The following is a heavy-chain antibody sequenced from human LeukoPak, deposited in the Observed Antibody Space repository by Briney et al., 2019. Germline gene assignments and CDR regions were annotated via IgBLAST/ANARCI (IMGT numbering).Heavy chain of an antibody. CDR3: ARVLKRTSSSIGY. D-gene: IGHD6-6*01. CDR1: GYTFTSYD. V-gene: IGHV1-8*01. CDR2: MNPNSCNT. Sequence: ASVNVSCKASGYTFTSYDINWVRQATGQGGEWMGWMNPNSCNTGYAQKFQARVTMTRNTSLSTAYMGLSSLRSEDTAVSYCARVLKRTSSSIGYWGQGTLVTVSS. J-gene: IGHJ4*02.